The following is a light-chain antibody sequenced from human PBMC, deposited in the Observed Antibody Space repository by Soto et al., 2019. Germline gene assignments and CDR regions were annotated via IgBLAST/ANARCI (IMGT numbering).Light chain of an antibody. J-gene: IGKJ5*01. CDR2: GAS. Sequence: IVMTQSPGTMSVSPGEIVTISCRASQSVGNNLAWHQQKPGQAPRLLIYGASTRATGFPARFSGSGSGTEFTLTISSLQSEDFAVYYCQKYNGWPITCGKGQRRAIK. V-gene: IGKV3-15*01. CDR1: QSVGNN. CDR3: QKYNGWPIT.